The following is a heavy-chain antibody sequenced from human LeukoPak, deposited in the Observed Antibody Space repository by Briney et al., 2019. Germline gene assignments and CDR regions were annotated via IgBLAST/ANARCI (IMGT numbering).Heavy chain of an antibody. CDR1: PHSSPIYW. Sequence: GESVHIYCHGSPHSSPIYWIRCVRPVPGQGLDWMGSLYPGDSDHRYSPSFQGQIPISADKSISTAYLQWSSLKTSDTAMYYCARQAPIYSSSWYYFDYWGQGTLVTVSS. CDR2: LYPGDSDH. D-gene: IGHD6-13*01. J-gene: IGHJ4*02. V-gene: IGHV5-51*01. CDR3: ARQAPIYSSSWYYFDY.